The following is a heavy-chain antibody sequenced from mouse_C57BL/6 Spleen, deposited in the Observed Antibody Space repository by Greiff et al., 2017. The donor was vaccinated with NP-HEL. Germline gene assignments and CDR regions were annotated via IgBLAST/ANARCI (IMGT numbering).Heavy chain of an antibody. CDR3: ARAYYSNYVDFDY. J-gene: IGHJ2*01. D-gene: IGHD2-5*01. CDR1: GYSFTGYY. CDR2: INPSTGGT. Sequence: VQLQQSGPELVKPGASVKISCKASGYSFTGYYMNWVKQSPEKSLEWIGEINPSTGGTTYNQKFKAKATLTVDKSSSTAYMQLKSLTSEDSAVYYCARAYYSNYVDFDYWGQGTTLTVSS. V-gene: IGHV1-42*01.